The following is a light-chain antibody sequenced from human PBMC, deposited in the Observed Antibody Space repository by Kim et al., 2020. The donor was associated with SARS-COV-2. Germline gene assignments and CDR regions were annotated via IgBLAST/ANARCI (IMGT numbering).Light chain of an antibody. CDR1: SLRSYY. CDR2: GRN. J-gene: IGLJ2*01. V-gene: IGLV3-19*01. CDR3: QSRDSGGNVH. Sequence: SSELTQDPAVSVALGQTVRITCQGDSLRSYYATWYQQRPRQAPVLVIYGRNNRPSGIPDRFSGSSSGNTASLTISGAQAEDEADFYCQSRDSGGNVHFGGGTKLTGL.